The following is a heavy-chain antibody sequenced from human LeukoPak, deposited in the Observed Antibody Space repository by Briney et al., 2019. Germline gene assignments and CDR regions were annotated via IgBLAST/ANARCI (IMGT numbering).Heavy chain of an antibody. Sequence: PGGSLRLSCAASGFTFSSYEMNWVRQAPGKGLEWVSYISSSGSTIYYADSVKGRFTISRDNAKNSLYLQMNSLRAEDTAVYYCARAPVLRYFDWPISGAFDIWGQGTMVTVSS. V-gene: IGHV3-48*03. D-gene: IGHD3-9*01. CDR3: ARAPVLRYFDWPISGAFDI. J-gene: IGHJ3*02. CDR1: GFTFSSYE. CDR2: ISSSGSTI.